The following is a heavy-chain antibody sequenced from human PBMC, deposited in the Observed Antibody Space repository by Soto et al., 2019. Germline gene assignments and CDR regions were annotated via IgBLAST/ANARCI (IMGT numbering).Heavy chain of an antibody. J-gene: IGHJ4*02. V-gene: IGHV4-31*11. CDR3: ARPNDYWNGYGPFDY. CDR1: GRSISSVGYY. CDR2: ISYTGNT. D-gene: IGHD3-3*01. Sequence: QVQLQASGPGLVKPSQTLSLTCAVSGRSISSVGYYWSWVRQHPGKGLEWIGSISYTGNTYYNPSLENRLSISLDQPENRFYRRLNSVTAADTAIYYCARPNDYWNGYGPFDYWGQGSLVTVSS.